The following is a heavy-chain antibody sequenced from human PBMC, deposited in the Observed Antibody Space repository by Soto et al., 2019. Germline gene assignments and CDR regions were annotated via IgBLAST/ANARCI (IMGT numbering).Heavy chain of an antibody. D-gene: IGHD3-22*01. CDR3: ERARRDSSGYSPGIALDAFDI. V-gene: IGHV6-1*01. CDR1: GDSVSSNSAA. Sequence: SQTLSLTCAISGDSVSSNSAAWNWIRQSPSRGLEWLGRTYYRSKWYNDYAVSVKSRITINPDTSKNQFSLQLNSVTPEDTAVYYCERARRDSSGYSPGIALDAFDIWGKGTMVTVPS. CDR2: TYYRSKWYN. J-gene: IGHJ3*02.